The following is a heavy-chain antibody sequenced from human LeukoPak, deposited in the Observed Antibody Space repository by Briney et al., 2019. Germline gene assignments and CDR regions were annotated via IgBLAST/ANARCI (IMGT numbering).Heavy chain of an antibody. D-gene: IGHD3-3*01. CDR2: FIPVLGTA. CDR3: AGIPVFGVVLHQEPV. V-gene: IGHV1-69*06. CDR1: GGTFSDYA. Sequence: ASVKVSCKASGGTFSDYALNWVRQAPGQGLEWMGVFIPVLGTANSTQNFQDRVSITADISTNTVCMELSSLRSEDAAVYFCAGIPVFGVVLHQEPVWGKGTTVTVSS. J-gene: IGHJ6*04.